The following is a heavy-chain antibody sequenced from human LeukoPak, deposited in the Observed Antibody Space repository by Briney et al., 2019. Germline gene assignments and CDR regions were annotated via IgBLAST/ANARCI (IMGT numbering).Heavy chain of an antibody. CDR2: ISSSGSTI. V-gene: IGHV3-11*01. Sequence: GGSLRLSCAASGFTFSDYYMSWIRQAPGKGLEWVSYISSSGSTIYYAGSVKGRFTISRDNAKNSLYLQMNSLRAEDTAVYYCARLIVVVTAVDYWGQGTLVTVSS. CDR3: ARLIVVVTAVDY. D-gene: IGHD2-21*02. CDR1: GFTFSDYY. J-gene: IGHJ4*02.